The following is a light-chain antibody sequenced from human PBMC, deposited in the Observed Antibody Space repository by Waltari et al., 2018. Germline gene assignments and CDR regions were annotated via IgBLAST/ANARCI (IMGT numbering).Light chain of an antibody. CDR1: SRYVGNYNF. CDR3: SSYAAGDIWI. J-gene: IGLJ2*01. V-gene: IGLV2-8*01. CDR2: EVT. Sequence: QSALTQPPSASGSPGQPVTLSSTGPSRYVGNYNFFPWFQQPPGKAPKPMIYEVTKRPSGVPERFSGSKSGNTASLTVSGLQAEDAADYYCSSYAAGDIWIFGGGTKLTVL.